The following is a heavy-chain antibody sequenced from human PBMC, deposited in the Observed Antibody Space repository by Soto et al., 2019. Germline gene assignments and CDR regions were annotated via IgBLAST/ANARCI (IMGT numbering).Heavy chain of an antibody. CDR3: ARAELGFGEFHYYYGMDV. CDR2: IYYSGST. CDR1: GGSISSYY. D-gene: IGHD3-10*01. V-gene: IGHV4-59*01. Sequence: SETLSLTCTVSGGSISSYYWSWIRQPPGKGLEWIGYIYYSGSTNYNPSLKSRVTISVDTSKNQFSLKLSSVTAADTAVYYCARAELGFGEFHYYYGMDVWGQGTTVTVSS. J-gene: IGHJ6*02.